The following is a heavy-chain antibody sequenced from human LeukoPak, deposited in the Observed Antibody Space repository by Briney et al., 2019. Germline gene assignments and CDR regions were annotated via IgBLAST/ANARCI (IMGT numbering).Heavy chain of an antibody. J-gene: IGHJ6*03. CDR2: IYYSGGT. V-gene: IGHV4-59*08. D-gene: IGHD1-7*01. CDR1: GGSISSYY. CDR3: ARHLWDYTNYYMDV. Sequence: SETLSLTCTVSGGSISSYYWSWIRQPPGKGLEWIGYIYYSGGTNYNPSLKSRVTISVDTSKNQFSLKLSSVTAADTAVYYCARHLWDYTNYYMDVWGKGTTVTVSS.